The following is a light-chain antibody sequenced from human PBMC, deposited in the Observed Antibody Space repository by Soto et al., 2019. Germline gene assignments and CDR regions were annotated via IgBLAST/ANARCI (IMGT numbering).Light chain of an antibody. Sequence: DIVMTQSPATLSVSPGERATLSCRASQSVSSNLAWYQQKPGQAPRLLIYGASTRATGIPARFSGSGSGTEFTLTISSLQSEDFAVYYCQQYNNWTPWTFGQGTKV. CDR2: GAS. CDR3: QQYNNWTPWT. V-gene: IGKV3-15*01. J-gene: IGKJ1*01. CDR1: QSVSSN.